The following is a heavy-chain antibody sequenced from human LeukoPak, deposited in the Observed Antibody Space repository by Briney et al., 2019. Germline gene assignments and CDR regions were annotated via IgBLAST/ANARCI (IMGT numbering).Heavy chain of an antibody. V-gene: IGHV1-18*01. CDR2: TSAYNGNT. Sequence: ASVKVSCKASGYTFTSYGISWVRQAPGQGLEWMGWTSAYNGNTNYAQKLQGRVTMTTDTSTSTAYMELRSLRSDDTAVYYCARDRVTTTTRYYYYYGMDVWGQGTTVTVSS. D-gene: IGHD4-17*01. CDR1: GYTFTSYG. J-gene: IGHJ6*02. CDR3: ARDRVTTTTRYYYYYGMDV.